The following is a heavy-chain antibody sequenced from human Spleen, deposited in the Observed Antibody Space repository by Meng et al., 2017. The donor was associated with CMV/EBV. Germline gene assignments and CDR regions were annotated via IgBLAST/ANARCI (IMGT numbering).Heavy chain of an antibody. J-gene: IGHJ4*02. V-gene: IGHV3-23*05. CDR2: NNRRGSTR. Sequence: GESLKISCAASGFTFSSYAMSWVRQAPGKGLVGVSRNNRRGSTRTYADAVRGRFTISRDNSKNTLYLQMKSLRAEDTAVYYCAKRSTTQCSGGSCYTSYFDYWGQGTLVTVSS. D-gene: IGHD2-15*01. CDR1: GFTFSSYA. CDR3: AKRSTTQCSGGSCYTSYFDY.